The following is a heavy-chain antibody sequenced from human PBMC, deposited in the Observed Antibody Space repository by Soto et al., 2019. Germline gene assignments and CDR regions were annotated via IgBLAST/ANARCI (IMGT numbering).Heavy chain of an antibody. J-gene: IGHJ4*02. V-gene: IGHV3-30*18. D-gene: IGHD3-3*01. CDR2: ISYDGSNK. CDR3: AKALLERFLEWLLIGY. CDR1: GFTFSSYG. Sequence: GGSLRLSCAASGFTFSSYGMHWVRQAPGKGLEWVAVISYDGSNKYYADSVKGRFTISRDNSKNTLYLQMNSLRAEDTAVYYWAKALLERFLEWLLIGYWGQATLVTVSS.